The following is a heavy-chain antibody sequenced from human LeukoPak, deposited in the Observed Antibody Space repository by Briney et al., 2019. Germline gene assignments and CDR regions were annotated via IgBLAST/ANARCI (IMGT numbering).Heavy chain of an antibody. CDR1: GFTFSSYG. D-gene: IGHD3-3*01. V-gene: IGHV3-30*02. J-gene: IGHJ4*02. CDR3: AKVLTYYDFWSGQYYFDY. Sequence: GGSLRPSCAASGFTFSSYGMHWVRQAPGKGLEWVAFIRYDGSNKYYADSVKGRFTISRDNSKNTLYLQMNSLRAEDTAVYYCAKVLTYYDFWSGQYYFDYWGQGTLVTVSS. CDR2: IRYDGSNK.